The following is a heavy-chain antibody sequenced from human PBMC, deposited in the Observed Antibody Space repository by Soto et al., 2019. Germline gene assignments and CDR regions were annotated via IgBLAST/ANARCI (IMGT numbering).Heavy chain of an antibody. CDR3: AKAFYAGLLWSAESSDAFAI. J-gene: IGHJ3*02. CDR1: GFTFSNYA. Sequence: EVQLLESGGGLVQPGGSLRLSCAASGFTFSNYAMSWVRQAPGKGLEWVADISGSGDTTYHADSVKGRFIISRDNSKNTLSLPMSGPRAAHTAISYCAKAFYAGLLWSAESSDAFAIWGRGTMVTVSS. D-gene: IGHD3-10*01. V-gene: IGHV3-23*01. CDR2: ISGSGDTT.